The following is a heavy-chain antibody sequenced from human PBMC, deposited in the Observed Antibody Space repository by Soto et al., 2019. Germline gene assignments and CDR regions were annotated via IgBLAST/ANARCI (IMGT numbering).Heavy chain of an antibody. V-gene: IGHV4-34*01. CDR2: INDSGNI. CDR3: ARGVILWFGELSRRGGYHYYMDV. J-gene: IGHJ6*03. Sequence: QVQLQQWGAWLLKPSETLSLTCAVYGGFFSGYQWSWIRQTPGKGLEWIGEINDSGNINYNPSLKSRVTILLDTPKKQISPKLSSVTAADSAVYYCARGVILWFGELSRRGGYHYYMDVWGKGTTVTVSS. D-gene: IGHD3-10*01. CDR1: GGFFSGYQ.